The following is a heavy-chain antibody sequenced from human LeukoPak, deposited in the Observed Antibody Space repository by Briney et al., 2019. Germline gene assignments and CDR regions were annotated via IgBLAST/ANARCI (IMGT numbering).Heavy chain of an antibody. J-gene: IGHJ6*02. CDR3: ASMFDPTNPLQYYYGMDV. CDR1: GGSLSSSSYY. D-gene: IGHD2-8*01. Sequence: SETLSLTCTVSGGSLSSSSYYWGWIRQPPGRGLEWIGSIYYSGSTYYNPSLKSRVTISVDTSKNQFSLKLSSVTAADTAVYYCASMFDPTNPLQYYYGMDVWGQGTTVTVSS. V-gene: IGHV4-39*07. CDR2: IYYSGST.